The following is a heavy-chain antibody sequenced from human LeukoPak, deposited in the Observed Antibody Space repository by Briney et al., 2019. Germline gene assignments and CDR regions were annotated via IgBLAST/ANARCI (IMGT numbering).Heavy chain of an antibody. CDR2: INPNSGGT. Sequence: AVNVSCKASGYTFTGYYMHWVRQAPGQGLDWMGWINPNSGGTNYAQKFQGRVTMTRDTSISTAYMELSRLRSDDTAVYYCARVSRSSSWYYFDYWGQGTLVTVSS. V-gene: IGHV1-2*02. D-gene: IGHD6-13*01. J-gene: IGHJ4*02. CDR3: ARVSRSSSWYYFDY. CDR1: GYTFTGYY.